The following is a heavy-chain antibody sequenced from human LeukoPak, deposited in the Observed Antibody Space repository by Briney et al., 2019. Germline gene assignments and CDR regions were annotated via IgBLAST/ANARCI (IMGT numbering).Heavy chain of an antibody. V-gene: IGHV3-48*04. D-gene: IGHD5-18*01. CDR3: ASLGPRGRDTAMVTGGGFYYYYYMDV. CDR2: ISSSGSTI. J-gene: IGHJ6*03. Sequence: AGGSLRLFCAASGFTFSRYGMTWVRQAPGKGLEWVSYISSSGSTIYYADSVKGRFTISRDNAKNSLYLQMNSLRAEDTAVYYCASLGPRGRDTAMVTGGGFYYYYYMDVWGKGTTVTVSS. CDR1: GFTFSRYG.